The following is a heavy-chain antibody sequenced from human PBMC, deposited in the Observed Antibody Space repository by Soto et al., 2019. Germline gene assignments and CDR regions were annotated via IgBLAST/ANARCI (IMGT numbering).Heavy chain of an antibody. J-gene: IGHJ4*02. D-gene: IGHD5-12*01. CDR1: AFSFSIFW. Sequence: EVQLVESGGDLVQPGGSLRLSCAASAFSFSIFWMHWVRQAPGKGLVWVSSINGGGSSADYADSVKGRFTFSRDNAKNTVYLPMNSLRAEDTAVYDCTRGGGYSGYDPFDYWGQGTLVTVSS. CDR3: TRGGGYSGYDPFDY. V-gene: IGHV3-74*01. CDR2: INGGGSSA.